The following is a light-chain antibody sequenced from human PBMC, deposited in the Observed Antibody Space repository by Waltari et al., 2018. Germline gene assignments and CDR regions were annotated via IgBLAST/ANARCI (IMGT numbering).Light chain of an antibody. CDR2: KND. CDR3: AAWDDSRGV. Sequence: QSVLTQPPSASGTPGQRVTISCSGSSSNIGTNYVYWYQQLPGTAPKLFIYKNDERPSGVPDRFSGSKSGPSASLAISGLLSEDESTYYCAAWDDSRGVFGGGTKLTVL. J-gene: IGLJ3*02. V-gene: IGLV1-47*01. CDR1: SSNIGTNY.